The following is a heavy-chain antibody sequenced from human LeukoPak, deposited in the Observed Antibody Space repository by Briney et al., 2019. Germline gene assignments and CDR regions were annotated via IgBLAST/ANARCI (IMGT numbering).Heavy chain of an antibody. CDR1: GFTFSSYG. D-gene: IGHD6-6*01. J-gene: IGHJ4*02. V-gene: IGHV3-23*01. Sequence: GGSLRLSCAASGFTFSSYGMSWVRQAPGKGLEWVSAISGSGGSTYYADSVKGRFTISRDNSKNTLYLQMNSLRAEDTAVYYCARETSYSSSFDFDYWGQGTLVTVSS. CDR2: ISGSGGST. CDR3: ARETSYSSSFDFDY.